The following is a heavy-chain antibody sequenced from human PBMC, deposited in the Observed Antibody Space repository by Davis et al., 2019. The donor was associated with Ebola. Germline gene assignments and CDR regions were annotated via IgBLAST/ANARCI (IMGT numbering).Heavy chain of an antibody. CDR3: AKARAYCGGDCSWYFDL. CDR2: ISGSGGST. Sequence: GESLKISCAASGFTFSSYAMTWVRQAPGKGLEWVSAISGSGGSTYYADSVKGRFTISRDNSKKTLYLQMNSLRAEDTAVYYCAKARAYCGGDCSWYFDLWGRGTLVTVSS. D-gene: IGHD2-21*02. CDR1: GFTFSSYA. V-gene: IGHV3-23*01. J-gene: IGHJ2*01.